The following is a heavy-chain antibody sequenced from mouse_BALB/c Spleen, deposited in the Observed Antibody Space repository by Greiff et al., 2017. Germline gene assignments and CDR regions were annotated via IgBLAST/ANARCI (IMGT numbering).Heavy chain of an antibody. CDR2: INPYNDGT. D-gene: IGHD2-3*01. CDR3: ARSDYDGYFPFAY. Sequence: EVQLQESGPELVKPGASVKMSCKASGYTFTSYVMHWVKQKPGQGLEWIGYINPYNDGTKYNEKFKGKATLTSDKSSSTAYMELSSLTSEDSAVYYCARSDYDGYFPFAYWGQGTLVTVSA. V-gene: IGHV1-14*01. J-gene: IGHJ3*01. CDR1: GYTFTSYV.